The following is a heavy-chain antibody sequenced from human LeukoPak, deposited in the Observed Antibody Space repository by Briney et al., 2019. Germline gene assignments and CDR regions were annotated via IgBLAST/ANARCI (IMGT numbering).Heavy chain of an antibody. J-gene: IGHJ6*03. Sequence: SETLSLTCSVSGGSISSSSYYWGWIRQPPGKGLEWIGSIYYSGSTYYNPSLKSRVTISVDTSKNQFSLKLNSVTAADTAVYYCARAEGGHYYYYMDVWGNGTTVTVSS. CDR3: ARAEGGHYYYYMDV. CDR1: GGSISSSSYY. CDR2: IYYSGST. D-gene: IGHD1-26*01. V-gene: IGHV4-39*07.